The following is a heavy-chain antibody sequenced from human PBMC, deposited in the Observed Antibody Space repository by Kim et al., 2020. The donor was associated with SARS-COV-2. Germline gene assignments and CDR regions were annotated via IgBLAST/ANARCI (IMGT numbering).Heavy chain of an antibody. CDR1: GGSISSYY. CDR3: AREVDGDWFDP. J-gene: IGHJ5*02. Sequence: SETLSLTCTVSGGSISSYYWSWIRQPPGKRLEWIGYIYYSGSTNYNPSLKSRVTISVDTSKNQFSLKLSSVTAADTAVYYCAREVDGDWFDPWGQGTLVTVSS. D-gene: IGHD5-12*01. V-gene: IGHV4-59*01. CDR2: IYYSGST.